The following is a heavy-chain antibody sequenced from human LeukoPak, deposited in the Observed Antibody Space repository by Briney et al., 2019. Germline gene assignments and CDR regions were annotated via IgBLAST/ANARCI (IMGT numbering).Heavy chain of an antibody. Sequence: GGSLRLSCAASGFTFSIYRMHWVRQAPGKGLEWVSSISGSDGSTDYADSVKGRFTISRDNSKNTLSLQMNSLRAEDTAIYYCAKRNHQYCSGGSCYSGFDYWGQGTLVIVSS. V-gene: IGHV3-23*01. CDR1: GFTFSIYR. CDR2: ISGSDGST. D-gene: IGHD2-15*01. J-gene: IGHJ4*02. CDR3: AKRNHQYCSGGSCYSGFDY.